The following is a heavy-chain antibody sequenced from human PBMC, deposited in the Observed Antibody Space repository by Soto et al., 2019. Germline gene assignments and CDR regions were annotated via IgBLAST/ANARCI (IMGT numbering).Heavy chain of an antibody. CDR2: IIPIFGTA. CDR1: GGTFSSYA. Sequence: QVQLVQSGAEVKKPGSSVKVSCKASGGTFSSYAISWVRQAPGQGLEWMGGIIPIFGTANYAQKFQGRVTITADESTSTAYMELSSLRSEDTAVHYCARDSGYCSGGSCYSLGYWGQGTLVTVSS. D-gene: IGHD2-15*01. J-gene: IGHJ4*02. V-gene: IGHV1-69*01. CDR3: ARDSGYCSGGSCYSLGY.